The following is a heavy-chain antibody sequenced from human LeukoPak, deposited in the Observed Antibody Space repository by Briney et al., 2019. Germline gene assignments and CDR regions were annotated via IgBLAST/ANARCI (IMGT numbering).Heavy chain of an antibody. J-gene: IGHJ4*02. D-gene: IGHD3-22*01. V-gene: IGHV4-34*01. CDR3: ARTAYYYDSSGYWPFPYYFDY. CDR2: INHSGST. CDR1: GGSFSGYY. Sequence: PSETLSLTCAVYGGSFSGYYWSWIRQPPGKGLEWIGEINHSGSTNYNPSLKSRVTISVDTSKNQFSLKLSSVTAADTAVYYCARTAYYYDSSGYWPFPYYFDYWGQGTLVTVSS.